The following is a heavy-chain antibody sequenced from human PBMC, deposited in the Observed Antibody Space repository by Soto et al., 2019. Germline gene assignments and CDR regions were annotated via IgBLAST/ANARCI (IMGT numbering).Heavy chain of an antibody. CDR1: GYTLTELS. J-gene: IGHJ4*02. Sequence: ASVKVSCKVSGYTLTELSMHWVRQAPGKGLEWMGGFDPEDGETIYAQKFQGRVTMTEDTSTDTAYMELSSLRSEDTAVYYCATDLYYYDSSGYYSGWGQGTLVTVSS. D-gene: IGHD3-22*01. V-gene: IGHV1-24*01. CDR3: ATDLYYYDSSGYYSG. CDR2: FDPEDGET.